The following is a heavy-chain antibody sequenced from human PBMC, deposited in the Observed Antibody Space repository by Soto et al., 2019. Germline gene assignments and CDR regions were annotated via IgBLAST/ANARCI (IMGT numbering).Heavy chain of an antibody. CDR3: ARHLAYCGGDCYSGFDP. Sequence: QLQLQESGPGLVMPSETLSLTCTVSGGSISSSSYYWGWIRQPPGKGLEWIGSIYYSGSTYYNPSLKSRVTISVDTSKNQFSLKLSSVTAADTAVYYCARHLAYCGGDCYSGFDPWGQGTLVTVSS. V-gene: IGHV4-39*01. CDR2: IYYSGST. J-gene: IGHJ5*02. CDR1: GGSISSSSYY. D-gene: IGHD2-21*02.